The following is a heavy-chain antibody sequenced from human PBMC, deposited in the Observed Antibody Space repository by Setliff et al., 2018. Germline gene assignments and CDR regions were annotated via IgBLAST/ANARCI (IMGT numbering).Heavy chain of an antibody. V-gene: IGHV4-4*08. Sequence: SETLSLTCTVSGGSISNYYWTWIRQPPGKGLDWIGYIYTSGSTNYNPSLTSRVTISVDTSKNQFSLKLSSVSAADTAVYYCARARSGDYSDSTGYLDYWGQGTLVTVSS. CDR2: IYTSGST. CDR3: ARARSGDYSDSTGYLDY. CDR1: GGSISNYY. D-gene: IGHD3-22*01. J-gene: IGHJ4*02.